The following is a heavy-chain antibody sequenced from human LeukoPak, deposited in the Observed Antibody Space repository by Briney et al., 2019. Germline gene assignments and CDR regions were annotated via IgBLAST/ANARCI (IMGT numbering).Heavy chain of an antibody. Sequence: SETLSLTCTVSGGSISSYYWSWIRQPPGKGLEWIGHIYTSGSTNYNPSLKSRVTISVDTSKNQFSLKLSSVTAADTAVYYCARHLYYYDSSGEPYFDYWGQGTLVTVSS. V-gene: IGHV4-4*09. D-gene: IGHD3-22*01. CDR1: GGSISSYY. CDR3: ARHLYYYDSSGEPYFDY. J-gene: IGHJ4*02. CDR2: IYTSGST.